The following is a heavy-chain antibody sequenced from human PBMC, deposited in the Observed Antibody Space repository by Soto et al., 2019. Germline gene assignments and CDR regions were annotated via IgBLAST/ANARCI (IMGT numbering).Heavy chain of an antibody. D-gene: IGHD3-10*01. CDR2: ISSSGSTA. Sequence: PGGSLRLSCAASGFTFSRFELHWVRQAPGKGLEWISYISSSGSTAYYAASVEGRFTISRDNANNSVYLQMDSLRAEDTALYYCTRAAWFPYLSFYWGQGALVTVSS. CDR1: GFTFSRFE. V-gene: IGHV3-48*03. CDR3: TRAAWFPYLSFY. J-gene: IGHJ4*02.